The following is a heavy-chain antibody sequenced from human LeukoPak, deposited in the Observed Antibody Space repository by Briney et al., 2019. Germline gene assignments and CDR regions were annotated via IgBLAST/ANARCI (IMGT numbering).Heavy chain of an antibody. Sequence: GGSLRLSCAASGFTFSSYGMNWVRQAPGEGLEWVSGLISSGASTYYADSVKGRFTVSRDNSKNMVYLQINSLTAEDTAIYYCGRDSRWAQPDYWGQGTLVTVSS. V-gene: IGHV3-23*01. CDR2: LISSGAST. J-gene: IGHJ4*02. CDR3: GRDSRWAQPDY. CDR1: GFTFSSYG. D-gene: IGHD5-24*01.